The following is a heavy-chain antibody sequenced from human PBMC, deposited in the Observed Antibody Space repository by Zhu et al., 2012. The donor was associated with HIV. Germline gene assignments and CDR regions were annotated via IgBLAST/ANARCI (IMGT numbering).Heavy chain of an antibody. Sequence: QVQLQESGPGLVEPSETLSLTCAVSGYSISSGYYWGWIRQPPGKGLEWIGSIYHSGSTYYNPSLKSRVTISVDTSKNQFSLKLSSVTAADTAVYYCAREGRLVRGNWFDPWGQGTLVTVSS. V-gene: IGHV4-38-2*02. D-gene: IGHD3-10*01. J-gene: IGHJ5*02. CDR2: IYHSGST. CDR1: GYSISSGYY. CDR3: AREGRLVRGNWFDP.